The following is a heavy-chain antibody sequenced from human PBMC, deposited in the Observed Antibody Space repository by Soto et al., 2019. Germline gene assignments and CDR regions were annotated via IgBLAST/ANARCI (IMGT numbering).Heavy chain of an antibody. Sequence: PGGSLRLSCAASGFSFSSYGMHWVRKAPAKGLEWVAFISHDGSNDYYADSVKGRYTISRDNSKNTVYLQMNSLRVEDTAAYYCATDANEYLWEYYFDFWGQGPLVTVSS. CDR2: ISHDGSND. J-gene: IGHJ4*02. D-gene: IGHD3-16*01. CDR3: ATDANEYLWEYYFDF. V-gene: IGHV3-30*03. CDR1: GFSFSSYG.